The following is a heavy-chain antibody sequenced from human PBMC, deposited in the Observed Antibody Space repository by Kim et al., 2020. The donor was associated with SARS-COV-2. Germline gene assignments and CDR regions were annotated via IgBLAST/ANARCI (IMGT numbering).Heavy chain of an antibody. CDR1: GFTFDNYA. V-gene: IGHV3-43*02. D-gene: IGHD1-1*01. Sequence: GGSLRLSCAASGFTFDNYAMHWVRQAPGKGLEWVSLISGEGGSTYYADSVKGRFTIARDNSKNSLYLQMNSLRVEDTALYYCAKDMAGGNSGDFQHWGQG. CDR3: AKDMAGGNSGDFQH. CDR2: ISGEGGST. J-gene: IGHJ1*01.